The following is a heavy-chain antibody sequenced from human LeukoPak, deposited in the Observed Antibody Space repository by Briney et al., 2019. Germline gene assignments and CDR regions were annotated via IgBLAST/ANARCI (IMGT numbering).Heavy chain of an antibody. CDR2: INHSGST. CDR1: GGSISGYY. CDR3: ARHSKGHYYYYYMDV. V-gene: IGHV4-34*01. J-gene: IGHJ6*03. Sequence: SSETLSLNCAVYGGSISGYYWSWIRQPPGKGLEWIGEINHSGSTNYNPSLKSRVTISVDTSKNQFSLKLSSVTAADTAVYYCARHSKGHYYYYYMDVWGKGTTVTISS.